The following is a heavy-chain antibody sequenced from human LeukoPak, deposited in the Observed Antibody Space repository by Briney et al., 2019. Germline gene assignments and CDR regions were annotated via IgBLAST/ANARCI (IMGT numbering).Heavy chain of an antibody. V-gene: IGHV4-59*01. J-gene: IGHJ3*02. D-gene: IGHD5-12*01. CDR3: ARMNTRVAYAFDI. CDR2: IYYSGST. CDR1: GGSISSYY. Sequence: PSETLSLTCTVSGGSISSYYWSWIRQPPGKGLEWIGYIYYSGSTNYTPSLKSRVTISVDTSKNQFSLKLSSVTAADTAVYYCARMNTRVAYAFDIWGQGTMVTVSS.